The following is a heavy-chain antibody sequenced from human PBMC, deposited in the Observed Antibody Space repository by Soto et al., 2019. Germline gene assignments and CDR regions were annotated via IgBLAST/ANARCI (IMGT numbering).Heavy chain of an antibody. V-gene: IGHV4-31*03. Sequence: QVQLQESGPGLVKPSQTLSLTCTISGGSISSGGYYWSWIRQHPGKGLEWIGSIYYSGSTYYNPSLRSGVTMSVDTSKNQFSLKLSSVAAADAAVYYCARGVNHRGQGTLVTVSS. CDR1: GGSISSGGYY. CDR3: ARGVNH. D-gene: IGHD2-21*01. J-gene: IGHJ4*02. CDR2: IYYSGST.